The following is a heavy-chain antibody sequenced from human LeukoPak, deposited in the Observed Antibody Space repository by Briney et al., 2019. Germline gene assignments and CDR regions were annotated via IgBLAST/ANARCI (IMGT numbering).Heavy chain of an antibody. CDR1: GGCISSSNW. CDR3: ARVKRLKPFYGMDV. CDR2: IYHSGST. Sequence: SETLSLTCAVSGGCISSSNWWSWVRQPPGKGLEWIGEIYHSGSTNYSPSLKSRVTISVDKSKNQFSLKLSSVTTADTAVYYCARVKRLKPFYGMDVWGQGTTVTVSS. J-gene: IGHJ6*02. D-gene: IGHD3-16*01. V-gene: IGHV4-4*02.